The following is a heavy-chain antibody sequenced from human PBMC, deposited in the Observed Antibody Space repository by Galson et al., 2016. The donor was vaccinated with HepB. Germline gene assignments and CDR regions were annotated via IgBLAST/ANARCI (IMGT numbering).Heavy chain of an antibody. CDR3: IHRRFASVFQ. CDR1: GFSFSTSGVS. CDR2: IYWNYDT. D-gene: IGHD3-16*01. J-gene: IGHJ4*02. V-gene: IGHV2-5*01. Sequence: PALVKPPQSLTLTCNFSGFSFSTSGVSVGWIRQPPGKALELLALIYWNYDTRYRPSLRDRLTLTKDFSTDQVVLTMTNMDPVDTGTYHCIHRRFASVFQWGQGTLVTVSS.